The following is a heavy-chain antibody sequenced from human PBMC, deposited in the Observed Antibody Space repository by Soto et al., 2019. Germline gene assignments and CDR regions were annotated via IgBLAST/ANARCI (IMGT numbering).Heavy chain of an antibody. Sequence: QVQLVESGGGVVQPGRSLRLSCAASGFTFSSYAMHWVRQAPGKGLEWVAVISYDGSNKYYADSVKGRFTISRDNSKNMLYLQMNSLRAEDTAVYYCARGAPYYFDYWGQGTLVTVSS. J-gene: IGHJ4*02. D-gene: IGHD1-26*01. CDR1: GFTFSSYA. CDR3: ARGAPYYFDY. V-gene: IGHV3-30-3*01. CDR2: ISYDGSNK.